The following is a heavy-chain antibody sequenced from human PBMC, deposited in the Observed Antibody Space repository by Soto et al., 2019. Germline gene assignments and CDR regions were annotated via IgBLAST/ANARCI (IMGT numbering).Heavy chain of an antibody. CDR3: AKGGGGDHGY. Sequence: EVQLVESEGGLVQPGGSLRLSCEASGFIFTTSDMSWVRQAPGKGLEWISSITITGDTTHYADSVKGRFTISRDNSRNPVFLQMNSPRVADPAVFSWAKGGGGDHGYWGQGTLVAVSS. V-gene: IGHV3-23*04. J-gene: IGHJ4*02. CDR2: ITITGDTT. D-gene: IGHD2-21*02. CDR1: GFIFTTSD.